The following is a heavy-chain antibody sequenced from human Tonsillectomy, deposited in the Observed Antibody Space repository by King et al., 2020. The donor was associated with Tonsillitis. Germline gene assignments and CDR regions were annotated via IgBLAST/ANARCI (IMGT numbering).Heavy chain of an antibody. D-gene: IGHD2-2*01. V-gene: IGHV3-30*18. CDR1: GFTFSNYG. J-gene: IGHJ6*02. CDR2: ISYDGSNK. CDR3: AKGGYCSSTSCYRYYYYGMDV. Sequence: VQLVESGGGVVQPGRSLRLSCAASGFTFSNYGMHWVRQAPGKGLEWVAVISYDGSNKYYADSVKGRFTISRDNSKNTLYLQMNSLRAEDKAVYYCAKGGYCSSTSCYRYYYYGMDVWGQGTTVTVSS.